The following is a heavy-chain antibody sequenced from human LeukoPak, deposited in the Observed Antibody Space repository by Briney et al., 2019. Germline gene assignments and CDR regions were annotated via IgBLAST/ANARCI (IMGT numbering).Heavy chain of an antibody. D-gene: IGHD2-21*01. J-gene: IGHJ4*02. CDR3: ASRVAGEMYVPVFDY. Sequence: SGTLSLTCAVSGGSISSSNWWSWVRQPPGKGLEWIGEIYHSGSTNYNPSLKGRVTISVDKSKNQFSLKLNSVTAADTAIYYCASRVAGEMYVPVFDYWGQGTLVTVSS. CDR2: IYHSGST. V-gene: IGHV4-4*02. CDR1: GGSISSSNW.